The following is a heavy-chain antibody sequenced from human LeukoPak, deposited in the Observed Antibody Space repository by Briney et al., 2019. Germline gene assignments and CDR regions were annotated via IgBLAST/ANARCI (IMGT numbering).Heavy chain of an antibody. CDR3: ANASDSSVYYGFYDC. D-gene: IGHD3-22*01. Sequence: PGRSLRLSCAASGFTFDDYAMHWVRQAPGKGLEWVSGISWNSGSIGYADSVKGRFTISRDNAKNSLYLQMNSLRAEDTALYYCANASDSSVYYGFYDCCGQGSLLTVSS. V-gene: IGHV3-9*01. CDR1: GFTFDDYA. CDR2: ISWNSGSI. J-gene: IGHJ4*02.